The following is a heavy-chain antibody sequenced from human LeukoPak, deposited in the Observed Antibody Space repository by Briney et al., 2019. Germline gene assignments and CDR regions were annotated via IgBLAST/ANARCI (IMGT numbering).Heavy chain of an antibody. J-gene: IGHJ1*01. CDR3: TTDAPYYGSGSYFSDFQH. CDR1: GFTFTYAY. V-gene: IGHV3-15*01. D-gene: IGHD3-10*01. Sequence: GGSLRLSCATSGFTFTYAYMSWVRQAPGRGLEWVGRIKSKTDGGTTDYAAPVKGRFTISRDDSNKTLHLQMNSLKTEDTGVYYCTTDAPYYGSGSYFSDFQHWGQGTLVTVSS. CDR2: IKSKTDGGTT.